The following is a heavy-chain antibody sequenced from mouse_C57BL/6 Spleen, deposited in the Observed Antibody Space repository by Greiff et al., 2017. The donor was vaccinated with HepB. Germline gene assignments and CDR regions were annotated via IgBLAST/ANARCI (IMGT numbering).Heavy chain of an antibody. CDR3: ARGGYYGSSYVFAY. Sequence: EVQLQESGPGLVKPSQSLSLTCSVTGYSITSGYYWNWIRQFPGNKLEWMGYISYDGSNNYNPSLKNRISITRDTSKNQFFLKLNSVTTEDTATYYCARGGYYGSSYVFAYWGQGTLVTVSA. V-gene: IGHV3-6*01. CDR2: ISYDGSN. J-gene: IGHJ3*01. D-gene: IGHD1-1*01. CDR1: GYSITSGYY.